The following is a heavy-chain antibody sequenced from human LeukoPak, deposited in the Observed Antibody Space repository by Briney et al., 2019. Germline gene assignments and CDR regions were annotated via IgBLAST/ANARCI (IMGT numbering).Heavy chain of an antibody. CDR2: IRYDGSNK. V-gene: IGHV3-30*02. J-gene: IGHJ6*03. Sequence: GGSLRLSCAASGFTFSSYGMHWVRQAPGKGLEWVAFIRYDGSNKYYADSVKGRFTISRDNSKNTLYLQMNSLRAEDTAVYYCAKGPYKDDHYYYMDVWGKGTTVTVSS. D-gene: IGHD1-14*01. CDR3: AKGPYKDDHYYYMDV. CDR1: GFTFSSYG.